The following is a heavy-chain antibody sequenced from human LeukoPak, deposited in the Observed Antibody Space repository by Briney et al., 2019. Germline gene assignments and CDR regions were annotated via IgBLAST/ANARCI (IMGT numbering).Heavy chain of an antibody. D-gene: IGHD4-23*01. V-gene: IGHV1-8*03. CDR3: ARISTVVTRGSDY. J-gene: IGHJ4*02. CDR1: GYTFTSYD. Sequence: GASVKVSCKASGYTFTSYDINWVRQATGQGLEWMGWMNPNSGNTGYAQKFQGRVTIARNTSISTAYMELSSLRSEDTAVYYCARISTVVTRGSDYWGQGTLVTVSS. CDR2: MNPNSGNT.